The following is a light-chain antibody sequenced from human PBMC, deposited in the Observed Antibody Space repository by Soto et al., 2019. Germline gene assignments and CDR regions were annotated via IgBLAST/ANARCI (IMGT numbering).Light chain of an antibody. CDR1: SGDVGSYNL. CDR3: CSYAGNSEV. V-gene: IGLV2-23*02. Sequence: VLTQPASVSGSPGQSITIPCTGTSGDVGSYNLVSWYQQHPGKAPKLLIYEVTERPSGVSNRFSGSKSGSTASLTISGLQPDDEADYYCCSYAGNSEVFGTGTKVTVL. J-gene: IGLJ1*01. CDR2: EVT.